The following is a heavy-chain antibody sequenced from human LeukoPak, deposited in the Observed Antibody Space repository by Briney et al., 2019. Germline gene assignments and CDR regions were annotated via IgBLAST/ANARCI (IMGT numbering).Heavy chain of an antibody. V-gene: IGHV3-23*01. Sequence: PGGSLRLSCAASGFTFSSYAMSWVHQAPGKGLEWVSGISGSGGSTYYADSVKGRFTISRDNSKNTLYLQMNRLRVEDTAVYYCAKGGNYDILTGYCDYWGQGTLVTVSS. CDR3: AKGGNYDILTGYCDY. D-gene: IGHD3-9*01. CDR1: GFTFSSYA. J-gene: IGHJ4*02. CDR2: ISGSGGST.